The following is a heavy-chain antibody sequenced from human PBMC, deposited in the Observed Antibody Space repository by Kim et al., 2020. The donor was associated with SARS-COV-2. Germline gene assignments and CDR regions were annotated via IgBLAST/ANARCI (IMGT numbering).Heavy chain of an antibody. Sequence: GGSLRLSCAASGFTFSSYWMTWVRQAPGKGLEWVANIKQDGNQKYYVDSVKGRFTISRDNAKTSLYLQITSLRAEDPAVYYCARVGVLFASGKVAFVIWG. CDR1: GFTFSSYW. CDR2: IKQDGNQK. CDR3: ARVGVLFASGKVAFVI. D-gene: IGHD1-26*01. V-gene: IGHV3-7*01. J-gene: IGHJ3*02.